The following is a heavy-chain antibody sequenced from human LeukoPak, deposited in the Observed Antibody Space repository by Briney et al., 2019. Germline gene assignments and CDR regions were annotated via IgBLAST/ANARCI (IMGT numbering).Heavy chain of an antibody. V-gene: IGHV3-48*01. J-gene: IGHJ6*03. D-gene: IGHD3-3*01. CDR1: GFTFSTYS. CDR3: ARDFHYDFWSGPTYYYYYMDV. Sequence: GGSLRLSCTASGFTFSTYSMHWVRQAPGKGLEWVSHISSSSGTIYHADSVKGRFTISRDNAKNSLYLQMNSLRAEDTAVYYCARDFHYDFWSGPTYYYYYMDVWGKGTTVTVSS. CDR2: ISSSSGTI.